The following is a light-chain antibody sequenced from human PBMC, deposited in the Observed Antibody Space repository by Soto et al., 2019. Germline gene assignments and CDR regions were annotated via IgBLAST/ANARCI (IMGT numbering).Light chain of an antibody. V-gene: IGKV4-1*01. CDR2: WAS. J-gene: IGKJ1*01. CDR1: HSVLYRSNNKNY. CDR3: QQYYSIPQT. Sequence: VITPSPDSWAFCTGYRSTSNCNSTHSVLYRSNNKNYFAWYQQKPGQPPQLLIYWASTRESGVPDRFSGRGSGTDFTLTISSLQPEDVAVYYCQQYYSIPQTFGQGTKVDIK.